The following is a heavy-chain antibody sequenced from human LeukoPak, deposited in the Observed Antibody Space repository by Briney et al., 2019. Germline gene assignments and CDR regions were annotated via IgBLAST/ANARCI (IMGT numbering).Heavy chain of an antibody. D-gene: IGHD3-10*01. V-gene: IGHV2-5*02. J-gene: IGHJ4*02. CDR2: IYWDDDK. CDR3: AHHYGLGSYFDY. Sequence: SGPTLVKHTQTLTLTCTFSGFSLSTSAVGVGWIRQPPGKALEWLALIYWDDDKRYSPSLKSRLTITKDTSKNQVVLIMTNMDPVDTATYYCAHHYGLGSYFDYWGQGTLVTVSS. CDR1: GFSLSTSAVG.